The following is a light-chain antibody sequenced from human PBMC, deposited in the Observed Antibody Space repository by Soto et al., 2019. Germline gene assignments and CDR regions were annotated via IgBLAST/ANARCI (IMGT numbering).Light chain of an antibody. CDR1: QSVSSSY. Sequence: EIVLTQSPGTLSLSPGERATLSCRASQSVSSSYLAWYQQKPGQAPRLLIYGASSRATGIPDRFSGSGSGTDFTLTISRLEAEDFAVYYWQQYGSSPPVTFGGGTKVEIK. CDR2: GAS. V-gene: IGKV3-20*01. CDR3: QQYGSSPPVT. J-gene: IGKJ4*01.